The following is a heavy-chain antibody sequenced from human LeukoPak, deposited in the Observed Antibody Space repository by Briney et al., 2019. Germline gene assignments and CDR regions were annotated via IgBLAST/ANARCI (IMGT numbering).Heavy chain of an antibody. V-gene: IGHV3-23*01. CDR2: ICGSGGST. Sequence: GGSLTLSCAPSGYTLSSQPMSGVRRAPEEGLECVSDICGSGGSTHYADSVKGRFTISRDNSKNTLYLQMNSLRAEDTAVYYCAKDRYNWNYLVGIDYWGQGTLVTVSS. CDR1: GYTLSSQP. D-gene: IGHD1-7*01. J-gene: IGHJ4*02. CDR3: AKDRYNWNYLVGIDY.